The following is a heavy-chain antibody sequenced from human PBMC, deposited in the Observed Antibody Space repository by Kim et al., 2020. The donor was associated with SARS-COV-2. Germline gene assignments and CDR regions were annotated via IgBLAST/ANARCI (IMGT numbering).Heavy chain of an antibody. V-gene: IGHV3-23*03. J-gene: IGHJ4*02. CDR3: ARGRGAVRGDNRYYFDY. CDR1: GFTFSNYA. D-gene: IGHD3-10*01. CDR2: IYSDDSRT. Sequence: GGSLRLSCAASGFTFSNYAMSWVRQAPGKGLEWVSIIYSDDSRTFYADSVKGRFTISRDNSKNTLYLQMNSLGAEDTAVYYCARGRGAVRGDNRYYFDYWGQGTLVTVSS.